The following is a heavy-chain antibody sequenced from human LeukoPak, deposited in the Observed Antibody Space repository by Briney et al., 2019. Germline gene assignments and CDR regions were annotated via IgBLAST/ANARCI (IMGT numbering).Heavy chain of an antibody. CDR3: ARDKVQTYYYDSSGYYYTLLAFDY. D-gene: IGHD3-22*01. Sequence: ASVKVSCKASGYTFTSYYMHWVRQAPGQGLEWMGIINPSGGITSYAQKFQGRVTMTRDTSTSTGYMELSSLRSEDTAVYYCARDKVQTYYYDSSGYYYTLLAFDYWGQGTLVTVSS. CDR2: INPSGGIT. CDR1: GYTFTSYY. V-gene: IGHV1-46*03. J-gene: IGHJ4*02.